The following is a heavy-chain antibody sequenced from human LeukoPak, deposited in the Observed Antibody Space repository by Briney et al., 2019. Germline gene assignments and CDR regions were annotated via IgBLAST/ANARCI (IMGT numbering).Heavy chain of an antibody. CDR3: ARAIADRSGWHYFDY. Sequence: GESLKISCKGSGYXFTSNWIGWVRQMSGKGLEWRGIIYPGDSDTRYSPSLQGQVTVSADKSISTAYLQWSSLKASDTAMYYCARAIADRSGWHYFDYWGQGTLVTVSS. CDR2: IYPGDSDT. D-gene: IGHD6-19*01. CDR1: GYXFTSNW. J-gene: IGHJ4*02. V-gene: IGHV5-51*01.